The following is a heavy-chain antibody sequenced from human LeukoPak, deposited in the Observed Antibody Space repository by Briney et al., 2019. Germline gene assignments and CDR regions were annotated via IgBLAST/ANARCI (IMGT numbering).Heavy chain of an antibody. Sequence: PSETLSLTCTVSGGSISSTSCFWGWIRQPPGKGLEWIGNINYSGTAYYRPSLKSRLTMSVDTSKDQFSLNLSSVTAADTAVYYCAALRKPESGSYTHFDSWGQGTLVTVSS. CDR2: INYSGTA. J-gene: IGHJ4*02. D-gene: IGHD3-3*01. V-gene: IGHV4-39*01. CDR1: GGSISSTSCF. CDR3: AALRKPESGSYTHFDS.